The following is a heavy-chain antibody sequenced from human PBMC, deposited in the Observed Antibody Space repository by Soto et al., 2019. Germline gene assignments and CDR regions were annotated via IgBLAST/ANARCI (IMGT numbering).Heavy chain of an antibody. CDR1: GGSISSGDYY. V-gene: IGHV4-30-4*01. J-gene: IGHJ4*02. D-gene: IGHD6-6*01. CDR2: IYYSGST. Sequence: QVQLQESGPGLVKPSQTLSLTCTVSGGSISSGDYYWSWIRQPPGKGLEWIGYIYYSGSTYYNPSLKSRVTISVDTSKNQFSLKLSSVTAADTXXXXXXXESRIAARPGTGWGQGTLVTVSS. CDR3: XXESRIAARPGTG.